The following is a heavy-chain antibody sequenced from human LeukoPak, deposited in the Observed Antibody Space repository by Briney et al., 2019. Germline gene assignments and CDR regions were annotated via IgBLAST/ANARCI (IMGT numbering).Heavy chain of an antibody. CDR2: ISGSGGST. Sequence: GGSLRLSCAASGFTFDDYAMHWVRQAPGKGLEWVSGISGSGGSTYYADSVKGRFTISRDNSKNTLYLQMNSLTDEDTAVYYCAKKWGVGTTTLDYFDYWAREPWSPSPQ. V-gene: IGHV3-23*01. CDR1: GFTFDDYA. CDR3: AKKWGVGTTTLDYFDY. J-gene: IGHJ4*02. D-gene: IGHD1-26*01.